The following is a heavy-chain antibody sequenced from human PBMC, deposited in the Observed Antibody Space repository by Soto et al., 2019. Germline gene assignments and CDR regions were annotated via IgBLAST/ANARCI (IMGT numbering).Heavy chain of an antibody. V-gene: IGHV3-21*01. J-gene: IGHJ4*02. CDR2: ISSSSSYI. CDR1: GFTFSSYS. CDR3: ARSPGYSYGKPDY. Sequence: PGWSLRLSCAASGFTFSSYSMNWVRQAPGKGLEWVSSISSSSSYIYYADSVKGRFTISRDNAKNSLYLQMNSLRAEDTAVYYCARSPGYSYGKPDYWGQGTLVTASS. D-gene: IGHD5-18*01.